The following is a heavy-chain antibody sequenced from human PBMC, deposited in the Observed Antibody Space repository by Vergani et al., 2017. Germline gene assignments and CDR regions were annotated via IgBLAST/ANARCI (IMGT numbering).Heavy chain of an antibody. CDR2: IYPGDSDT. D-gene: IGHD6-19*01. CDR1: GYSFTSYW. J-gene: IGHJ5*02. V-gene: IGHV5-51*01. Sequence: EVQLVQSGAEVKKPGESLKISCKGSGYSFTSYWIGWVRQMPGKGLEWMGIIYPGDSDTRYSPSFQGQVTIQADKSISTAYPQWRSLKASDTAMYYCARLEIAVAGPNWFDPWGQGTLVTVSS. CDR3: ARLEIAVAGPNWFDP.